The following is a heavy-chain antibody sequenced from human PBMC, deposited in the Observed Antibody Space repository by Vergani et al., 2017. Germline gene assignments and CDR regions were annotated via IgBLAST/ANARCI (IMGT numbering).Heavy chain of an antibody. CDR1: GGTFSSYA. CDR3: AKYLTPTLIVVVINAFDY. Sequence: QVQLVQSGAEVKKPGSSVKVSCKASGGTFSSYAISWVRQAPGQGLEWMGGIIPIFGTANYAQKFQGRVTITADESTSTAYMELSSLRAEDTAVYYCAKYLTPTLIVVVINAFDYWGQGTLVTVSS. CDR2: IIPIFGTA. J-gene: IGHJ4*02. V-gene: IGHV1-69*01. D-gene: IGHD3-22*01.